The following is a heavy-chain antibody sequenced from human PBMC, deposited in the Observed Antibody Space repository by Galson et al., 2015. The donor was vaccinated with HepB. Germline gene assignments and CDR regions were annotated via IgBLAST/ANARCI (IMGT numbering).Heavy chain of an antibody. D-gene: IGHD3-10*01. J-gene: IGHJ6*02. Sequence: SLRLSCAASGFTFSSYWMSWVRQAPGKGLEWVANIKQDGSEKYYVDSVKGRFTISRDNAKNSLYLQMNSLRAEDTAVYYCARDAVLLWFGPRKAMDVWGQGTTVTVSS. V-gene: IGHV3-7*03. CDR3: ARDAVLLWFGPRKAMDV. CDR2: IKQDGSEK. CDR1: GFTFSSYW.